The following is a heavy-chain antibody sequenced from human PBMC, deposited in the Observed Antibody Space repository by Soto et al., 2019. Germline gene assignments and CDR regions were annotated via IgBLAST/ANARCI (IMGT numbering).Heavy chain of an antibody. D-gene: IGHD3-22*01. J-gene: IGHJ4*02. CDR2: FYSSGSP. CDR1: GGSLSGYY. V-gene: IGHV4-59*01. Sequence: SETLSLTCTVSGGSLSGYYWSWIRQPPGKGLEWIGDFYSSGSPHHNPSLKNRVSISEDRSKNEFSLKLSSVTAADTAIYYCAREFYYDSSGIVFDYWGQGTLVTVSS. CDR3: AREFYYDSSGIVFDY.